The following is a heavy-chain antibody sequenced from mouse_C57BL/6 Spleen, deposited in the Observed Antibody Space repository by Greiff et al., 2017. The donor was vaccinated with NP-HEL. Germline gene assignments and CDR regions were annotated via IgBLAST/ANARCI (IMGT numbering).Heavy chain of an antibody. D-gene: IGHD4-1*01. CDR2: ISSGSSTI. CDR3: ARPYWDLYYYAMDY. V-gene: IGHV5-17*01. J-gene: IGHJ4*01. Sequence: EVQLVESGGGLVKPGGSLKLSCAASGFTFSDYGMHWVRQAPEKGLEWVAYISSGSSTIYYADTVKGRFTISRDNAKNTLFLQMTSLRSEDTAMYYCARPYWDLYYYAMDYWGQGTSVTVSS. CDR1: GFTFSDYG.